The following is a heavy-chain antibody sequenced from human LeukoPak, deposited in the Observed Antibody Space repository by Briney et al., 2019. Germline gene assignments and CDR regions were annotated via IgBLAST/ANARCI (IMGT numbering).Heavy chain of an antibody. D-gene: IGHD1-26*01. CDR3: ATPTTYSGTYIPFNG. J-gene: IGHJ3*01. Sequence: GASLRLSCAASGFTFSIYPMSWVRQAPGKGLEWVSAISGSGDSTNYADSAKGRFTISRDTSKNTLYLQMNSLRAEDTAVYYCATPTTYSGTYIPFNGWGQGTMVTVSS. CDR1: GFTFSIYP. V-gene: IGHV3-23*01. CDR2: ISGSGDST.